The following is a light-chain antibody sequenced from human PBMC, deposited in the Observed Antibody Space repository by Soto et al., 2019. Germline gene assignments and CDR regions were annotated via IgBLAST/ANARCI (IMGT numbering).Light chain of an antibody. CDR2: DVN. CDR1: SSDVGGYHY. Sequence: QSVLTQPRSVSGSPGQSVTLSCTGTSSDVGGYHYVSWYQHHPGNAPKIIIYDVNKRPSGVPDRFSGSKSGNTASLTISGLQTEDEADYYCCSFAGSYTLVFGGGTQLNVL. J-gene: IGLJ2*01. V-gene: IGLV2-11*01. CDR3: CSFAGSYTLV.